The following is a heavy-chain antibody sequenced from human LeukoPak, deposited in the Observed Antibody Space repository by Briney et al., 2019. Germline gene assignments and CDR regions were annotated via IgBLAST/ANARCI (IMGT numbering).Heavy chain of an antibody. V-gene: IGHV1-2*02. CDR3: ARDRPGYSSWFDP. J-gene: IGHJ5*02. CDR1: GYTFTGYH. CDR2: INSNTGGT. Sequence: ASVKVSCKASGYTFTGYHIHWVRQAPGQGLEWMGWINSNTGGTNYAQKFHGRVTLTRDTSITTAYMEMISLRSDDTAVYYCARDRPGYSSWFDPWGQGTLVTVSS. D-gene: IGHD6-19*01.